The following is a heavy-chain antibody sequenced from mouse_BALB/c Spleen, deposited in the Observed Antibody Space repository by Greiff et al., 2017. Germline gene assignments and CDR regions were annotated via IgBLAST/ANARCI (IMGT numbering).Heavy chain of an antibody. CDR3: ARAYWFDY. CDR2: ISYSGST. CDR1: GYSITSDYA. J-gene: IGHJ2*01. D-gene: IGHD4-1*01. Sequence: EVKLMESGPGLVKPSQSLSLTCTVTGYSITSDYAWNWIRQFPGNKLEWMGYISYSGSTSYNPSLKSRISITRDTSKNQFFLQLNSVTTEDTATYYCARAYWFDYWGQGTTLTVSS. V-gene: IGHV3-2*02.